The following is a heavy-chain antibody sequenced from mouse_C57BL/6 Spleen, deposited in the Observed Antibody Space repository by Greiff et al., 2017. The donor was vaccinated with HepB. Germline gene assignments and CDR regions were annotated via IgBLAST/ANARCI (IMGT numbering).Heavy chain of an antibody. CDR3: ARFGSSPWVAY. CDR2: IDPSDSYT. Sequence: QVQLQQPGAELVKPGASVKLSCKASGYTFTSYWMQWVKQRPGQGLEWIGEIDPSDSYTNYNQKFKVKATLTVDTSSSTAYMQLSSLTSEDSAVYYCARFGSSPWVAYWGQGTLVTVSA. V-gene: IGHV1-50*01. J-gene: IGHJ3*01. D-gene: IGHD1-1*01. CDR1: GYTFTSYW.